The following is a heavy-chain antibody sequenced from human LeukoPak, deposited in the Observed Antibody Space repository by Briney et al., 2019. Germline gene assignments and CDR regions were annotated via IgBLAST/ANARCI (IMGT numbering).Heavy chain of an antibody. V-gene: IGHV4-34*01. CDR2: INQVERT. D-gene: IGHD2-15*01. CDR1: GGSLTGYS. CDR3: ARGRATPSRLFFDYYFMDV. J-gene: IGHJ6*03. Sequence: PSETLSLTCPVHGGSLTGYSWAWVRQSPGEGLEWIGEINQVERTIYSPSLESRVSISLEASRNQFFLQLTSVAAADTAMYYCARGRATPSRLFFDYYFMDVWGPGTPVTVSS.